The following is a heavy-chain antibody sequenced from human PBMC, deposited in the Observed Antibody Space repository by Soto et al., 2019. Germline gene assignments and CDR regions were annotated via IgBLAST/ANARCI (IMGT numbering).Heavy chain of an antibody. D-gene: IGHD3-10*01. J-gene: IGHJ4*02. CDR3: ARLAVGAY. CDR2: ISPKNGVT. CDR1: GYTLTAYN. Sequence: ASVKVSCKASGYTLTAYNMHWVRQAPGQGFEWMGWISPKNGVTKYAQKFQGRVTMTRDTSISTAYMDLSRLTDDDTAVYYCARLAVGAYWGQGTLVTV. V-gene: IGHV1-2*02.